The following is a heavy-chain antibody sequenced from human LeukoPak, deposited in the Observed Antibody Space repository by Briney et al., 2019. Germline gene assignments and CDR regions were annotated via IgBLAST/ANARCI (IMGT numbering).Heavy chain of an antibody. V-gene: IGHV4-34*01. CDR1: GGSFSGYY. CDR2: INHSGST. J-gene: IGHJ5*02. Sequence: SETLSLTCAVYGGSFSGYYWRWIRQPPGKGLEWIGEINHSGSTNYNPSLKSQVTISVDTSKMQFALKLSSVSAADTAVYYCARGRYYYGSGSYYNGGPNWFDPWGQGTLVTVSS. CDR3: ARGRYYYGSGSYYNGGPNWFDP. D-gene: IGHD3-10*01.